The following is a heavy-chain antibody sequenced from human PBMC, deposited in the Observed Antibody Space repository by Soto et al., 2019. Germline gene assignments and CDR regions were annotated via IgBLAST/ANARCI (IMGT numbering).Heavy chain of an antibody. CDR1: GGSISSGGYS. D-gene: IGHD6-6*01. CDR2: IYHSGST. CDR3: ARDGPLAARGYYGMDV. J-gene: IGHJ6*02. Sequence: QLQLQESGSGLVKPSQTLFLTCAVSGGSISSGGYSWSWIRQPPGKGLEWIGYIYHSGSTYYNPSLKSRVTISVDRSKNQFSLKLSSVTAADTAVYYCARDGPLAARGYYGMDVWGQGTTVTVSS. V-gene: IGHV4-30-2*01.